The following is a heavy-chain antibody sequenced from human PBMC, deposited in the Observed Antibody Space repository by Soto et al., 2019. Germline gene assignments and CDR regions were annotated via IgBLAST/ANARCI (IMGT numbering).Heavy chain of an antibody. D-gene: IGHD3-10*02. J-gene: IGHJ4*02. CDR2: INPISGGT. Sequence: ASVKVSCKASGYTFTGYYMHWVRQAPGQGLEWMGWINPISGGTNYAQKFQGRVTMTRDTSISTAYMDLSRLKSDDTAVYYCARAQSYYVPPFDYWGQGTLVTVAS. V-gene: IGHV1-2*02. CDR1: GYTFTGYY. CDR3: ARAQSYYVPPFDY.